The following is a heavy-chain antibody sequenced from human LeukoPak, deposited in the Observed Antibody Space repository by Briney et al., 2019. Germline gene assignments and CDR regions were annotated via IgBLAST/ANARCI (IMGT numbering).Heavy chain of an antibody. V-gene: IGHV1-2*02. D-gene: IGHD5-18*01. J-gene: IGHJ4*02. CDR3: AGVRDTALDY. CDR1: GYTFTGYY. CDR2: INPNSGGT. Sequence: GASVKVSCKASGYTFTGYYMHWGRQAPGQGLEWMGWINPNSGGTNYAQRFQGRVTMTRDKSISTAYMELSRLRSDDSGVYYCAGVRDTALDYWGQGTLVTVSS.